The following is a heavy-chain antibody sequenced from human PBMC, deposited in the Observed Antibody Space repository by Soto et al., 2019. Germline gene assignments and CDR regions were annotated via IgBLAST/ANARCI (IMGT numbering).Heavy chain of an antibody. CDR2: ISSSGTSV. CDR3: VRGGNYRLDC. V-gene: IGHV3-48*01. Sequence: EVQLVESGGGLVQPGGSLRLSCAASGFSFSGHNMNWVRQAPGKGLAWISYISSSGTSVYYADSVKGRFTISRDNAKNSLYLQMNNLSAEYTAVYYCVRGGNYRLDCWGQGTLVTVSS. CDR1: GFSFSGHN. D-gene: IGHD2-15*01. J-gene: IGHJ4*02.